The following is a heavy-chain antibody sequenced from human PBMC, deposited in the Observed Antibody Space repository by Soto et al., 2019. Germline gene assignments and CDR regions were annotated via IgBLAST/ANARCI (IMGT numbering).Heavy chain of an antibody. CDR3: VRGDWILVLLWFGELSP. V-gene: IGHV3-7*03. CDR1: GFTFSSSW. Sequence: GGSLRLSCAASGFTFSSSWMHWVCQAPEKGQEWVADIKCDGSEKYYVDSVKGRLTISRDNAKNSLYLQVNSLRAEDMTVYYCVRGDWILVLLWFGELSPWGQGTLVTVSS. CDR2: IKCDGSEK. J-gene: IGHJ5*02. D-gene: IGHD3-10*01.